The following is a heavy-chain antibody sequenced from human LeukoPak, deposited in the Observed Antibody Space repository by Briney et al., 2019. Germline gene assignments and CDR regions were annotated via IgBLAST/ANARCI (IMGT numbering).Heavy chain of an antibody. D-gene: IGHD3-22*01. Sequence: ASVKVSCKASGYTFTGYYMHWVRQAPGRGLEWMGRINPNSGGTNYAQKFQGRVTMTRDTSISTAYMELSRLRSDDTAVYYCARDSVYYYDSSGYYYVYDYWGQGTLVTVSS. CDR1: GYTFTGYY. CDR3: ARDSVYYYDSSGYYYVYDY. CDR2: INPNSGGT. V-gene: IGHV1-2*06. J-gene: IGHJ4*02.